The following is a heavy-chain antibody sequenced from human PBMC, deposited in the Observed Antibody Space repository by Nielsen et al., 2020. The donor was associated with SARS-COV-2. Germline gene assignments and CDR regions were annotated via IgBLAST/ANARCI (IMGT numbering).Heavy chain of an antibody. CDR1: GGSISSGGYY. J-gene: IGHJ6*02. Sequence: SETLSLTCTVSGGSISSGGYYWSWIRQHPGKGLEWIGYIYYSGSTYYNPSLKSRVTISVDTSKNQFSLKLSSVTAADTAVYYCARDNYGGRHYYYYGMDVWGQGTTVTVSS. CDR2: IYYSGST. V-gene: IGHV4-31*03. D-gene: IGHD4-23*01. CDR3: ARDNYGGRHYYYYGMDV.